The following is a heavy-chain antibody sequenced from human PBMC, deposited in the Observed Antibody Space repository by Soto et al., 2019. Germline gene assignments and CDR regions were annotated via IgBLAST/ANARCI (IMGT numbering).Heavy chain of an antibody. V-gene: IGHV5-51*01. CDR1: GYNFAGYW. Sequence: GESLQISCKGSGYNFAGYWIACVRQMPGKGLELMGIIYPSDSDTRYRPSFQGQVTISADKSISSAYLQWSSLRASDTAMYYCARGGVSTRTFDYWGKGTQVTVSS. CDR2: IYPSDSDT. D-gene: IGHD3-3*01. J-gene: IGHJ4*02. CDR3: ARGGVSTRTFDY.